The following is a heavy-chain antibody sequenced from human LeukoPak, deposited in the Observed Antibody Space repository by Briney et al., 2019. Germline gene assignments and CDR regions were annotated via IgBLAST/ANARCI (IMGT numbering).Heavy chain of an antibody. CDR3: AGDKRYALDI. V-gene: IGHV1/OR15-2*02. CDR1: GYTFTDSY. D-gene: IGHD6-25*01. J-gene: IGHJ3*02. CDR2: IGISKGNT. Sequence: GASVKVSCKASGYTFTDSYMHWVRQAPGQGLEWMGWIGISKGNTIHGQKLLDRVTMTRDTSTSTAYMELRSLRSDDTAVYYCAGDKRYALDIWGQGTMVTVSS.